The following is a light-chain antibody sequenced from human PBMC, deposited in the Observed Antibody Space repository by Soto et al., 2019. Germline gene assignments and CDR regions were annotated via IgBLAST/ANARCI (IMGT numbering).Light chain of an antibody. CDR1: STDVGAYNY. CDR2: DVT. V-gene: IGLV2-14*01. J-gene: IGLJ2*01. Sequence: QSALTQPASVSGSPGQSITISCTGTSTDVGAYNYVSWYQQHPGKAPKLVIFDVTNRPSEVSDRFSGSKSSNTASLTISGLQFEDEADYYCSSYRGTSTLVFGGGTKLTVL. CDR3: SSYRGTSTLV.